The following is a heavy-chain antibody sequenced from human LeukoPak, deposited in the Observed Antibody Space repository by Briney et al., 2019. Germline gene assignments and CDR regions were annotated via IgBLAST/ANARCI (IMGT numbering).Heavy chain of an antibody. Sequence: SETLSLTCTVSGGSISSYYWSWIRQPPGKGLEWIGYIYYSGSTNYNPSLKSRVTISVDTSKNQFSLKLSSVTAAGTAVYYCASQYCSSTSCSDWFDPWGQGTLVTVSS. V-gene: IGHV4-59*01. D-gene: IGHD2-2*01. CDR2: IYYSGST. J-gene: IGHJ5*02. CDR3: ASQYCSSTSCSDWFDP. CDR1: GGSISSYY.